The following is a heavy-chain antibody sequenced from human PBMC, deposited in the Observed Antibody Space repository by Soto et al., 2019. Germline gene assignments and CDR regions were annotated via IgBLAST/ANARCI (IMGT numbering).Heavy chain of an antibody. CDR1: GGSISSYY. D-gene: IGHD6-13*01. J-gene: IGHJ6*03. Sequence: QVQLQESGPGLVKPSETLSVTCTVSGGSISSYYWSWIRQPPGKGLEWIGYIYYSGITNYNPSLMSRVTISLDTSETQFSLKLSSVTAADTAVYYCARTSRQQLVPLYYYYMDVWGKGTTVTVSS. CDR2: IYYSGIT. V-gene: IGHV4-59*08. CDR3: ARTSRQQLVPLYYYYMDV.